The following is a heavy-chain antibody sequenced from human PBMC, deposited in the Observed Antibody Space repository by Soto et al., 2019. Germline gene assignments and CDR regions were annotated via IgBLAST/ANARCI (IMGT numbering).Heavy chain of an antibody. V-gene: IGHV4-59*01. J-gene: IGHJ3*01. CDR2: IYYSGST. Sequence: QVQLQESGPGLVKPSETLSLTCTVSGGSISSYYWSWIRQPPGKGLEWIGYIYYSGSTNYNPSLKTRVTISASTSNTPISLKRSSVPAADTAVCCCARQSGDYVRGAFDFWGPAPIVT. D-gene: IGHD4-17*01. CDR3: ARQSGDYVRGAFDF. CDR1: GGSISSYY.